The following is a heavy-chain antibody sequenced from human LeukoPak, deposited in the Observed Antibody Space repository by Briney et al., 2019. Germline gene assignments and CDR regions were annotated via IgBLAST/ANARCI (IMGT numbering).Heavy chain of an antibody. D-gene: IGHD3-9*01. CDR1: GFTFSSYS. J-gene: IGHJ4*02. V-gene: IGHV3-21*01. CDR2: ISTSSSYI. Sequence: PGGSLRLSCAAYGFTFSSYSMNWVRQAPGKGLEWVSFISTSSSYIYYADSVKGRFTISRDNAKNSLYLQMNSLRAEDTAVYYCARAGRGLRYFDWLTYDYWGQGTLVTVSS. CDR3: ARAGRGLRYFDWLTYDY.